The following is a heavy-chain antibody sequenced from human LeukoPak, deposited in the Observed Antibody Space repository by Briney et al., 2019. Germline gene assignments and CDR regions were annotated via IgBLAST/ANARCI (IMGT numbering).Heavy chain of an antibody. D-gene: IGHD1-20*01. CDR2: ISYDGSNK. CDR3: ARDLTGTGDY. V-gene: IGHV3-30-3*01. J-gene: IGHJ4*02. CDR1: GFTFSTYV. Sequence: GGSLRLSCAASGFTFSTYVMHWVRQAPGKGLEWVAVISYDGSNKYYADSVKGRSTISRDNSKNTLYLQMNSLRAEDTAVYYCARDLTGTGDYWGQGILVTVSS.